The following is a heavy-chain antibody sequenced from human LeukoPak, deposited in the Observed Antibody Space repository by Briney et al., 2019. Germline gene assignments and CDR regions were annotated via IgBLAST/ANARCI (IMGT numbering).Heavy chain of an antibody. Sequence: ASVKVSCKASGYTFTSYGISWVRQAPGQGLEWMGWISAYNGNTEYAQNLQGRVTMTTDTSTSTAYMELRSLRSDDTAVYYCAREHETYSSDTWGQGTLVTVSS. CDR1: GYTFTSYG. CDR3: AREHETYSSDT. J-gene: IGHJ4*02. V-gene: IGHV1-18*01. D-gene: IGHD6-19*01. CDR2: ISAYNGNT.